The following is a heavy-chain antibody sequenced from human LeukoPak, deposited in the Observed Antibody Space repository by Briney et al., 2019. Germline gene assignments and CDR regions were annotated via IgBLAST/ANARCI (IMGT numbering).Heavy chain of an antibody. D-gene: IGHD3-9*01. J-gene: IGHJ4*02. V-gene: IGHV3-7*03. CDR3: ARGYYDILTGYYKAHYFDY. CDR2: IKQDGSEK. CDR1: GFTFSSYW. Sequence: GGSLRLSCAASGFTFSSYWMSWVRQAPGKGLEWVANIKQDGSEKYYVDSVKGRFTISRDNAKNPLYLQMNSLRAEDTAVYYCARGYYDILTGYYKAHYFDYWGQGTLVTVSS.